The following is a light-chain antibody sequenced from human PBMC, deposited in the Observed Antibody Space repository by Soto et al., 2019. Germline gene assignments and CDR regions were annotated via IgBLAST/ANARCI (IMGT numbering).Light chain of an antibody. J-gene: IGLJ2*01. CDR2: AVN. Sequence: QSARTQAASVSGSPGQSITISCTGTSSDIGAYHYVSWYQQRPGKAPKVLIYAVNNRPSGISDRFSGSKSGNTASLTISGLQAEDEAVYYCNSYTNSDTVIFGGGTKLTVL. CDR1: SSDIGAYHY. V-gene: IGLV2-14*01. CDR3: NSYTNSDTVI.